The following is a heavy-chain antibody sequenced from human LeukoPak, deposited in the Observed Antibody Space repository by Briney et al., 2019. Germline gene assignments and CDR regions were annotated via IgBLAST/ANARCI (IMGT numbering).Heavy chain of an antibody. Sequence: ASVKVSCKASGYTFTGYYMHWVRQAPGQGLEWMGWINPNSGGTNYAQKFQGRVTMTRDTSISTTYMELSSLRSEDTAVYYCAREGGDTPMVKFDYWGQGTLVTVSS. V-gene: IGHV1-2*02. J-gene: IGHJ4*02. CDR2: INPNSGGT. CDR1: GYTFTGYY. CDR3: AREGGDTPMVKFDY. D-gene: IGHD5-18*01.